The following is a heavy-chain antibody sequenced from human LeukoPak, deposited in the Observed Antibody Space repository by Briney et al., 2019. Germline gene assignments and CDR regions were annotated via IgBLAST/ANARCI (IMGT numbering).Heavy chain of an antibody. D-gene: IGHD3-22*01. V-gene: IGHV4-39*07. Sequence: PSETLSLTCTVSAGSISSDSYYWGWIRQPPGKGLEWIGTNYYSGNTYYNPSLKSRLTISVDTSKNQFSLKLRSVTAADTALYYCASTSPKYYYESSGYSSLFDNWGQGTLVTVSS. CDR2: NYYSGNT. CDR1: AGSISSDSYY. J-gene: IGHJ4*02. CDR3: ASTSPKYYYESSGYSSLFDN.